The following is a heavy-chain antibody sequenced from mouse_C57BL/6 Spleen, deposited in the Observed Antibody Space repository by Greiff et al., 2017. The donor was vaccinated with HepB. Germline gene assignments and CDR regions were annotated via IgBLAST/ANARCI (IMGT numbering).Heavy chain of an antibody. CDR1: GYTFTSYD. D-gene: IGHD1-1*01. Sequence: QVQLQQSGPELVKPGASVKLSCKASGYTFTSYDINWVKQRPGQGLEWIGWIYPRDGSTKYNEKFKGKATLTVDTSSSTAYMELHSLTSEDSAVYFCARDEDYYYGSSFDYWGQGTTLTVSS. V-gene: IGHV1-85*01. CDR2: IYPRDGST. J-gene: IGHJ2*01. CDR3: ARDEDYYYGSSFDY.